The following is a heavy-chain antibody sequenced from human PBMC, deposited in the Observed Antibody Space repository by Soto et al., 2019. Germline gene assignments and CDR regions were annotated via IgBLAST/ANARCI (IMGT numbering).Heavy chain of an antibody. V-gene: IGHV3-30-3*01. D-gene: IGHD5-12*01. CDR1: GFTFSSYA. CDR3: ARQPQDVVAAIFLDY. CDR2: ISYDASSK. Sequence: QVQLVESGGGVVQPGRSLRLSCATSGFTFSSYAIHWVRQAPGKGLEWVAIISYDASSKYYADSVMGRFTISRDNSKNTLYLPMNSLRPEDTAVYYCARQPQDVVAAIFLDYWGQGTLVTVSS. J-gene: IGHJ4*02.